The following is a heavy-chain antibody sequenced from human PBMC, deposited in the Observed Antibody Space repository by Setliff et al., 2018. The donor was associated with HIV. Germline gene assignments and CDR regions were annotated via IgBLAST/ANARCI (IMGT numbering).Heavy chain of an antibody. D-gene: IGHD5-12*01. CDR3: AKSSPSIGYISDH. Sequence: SETLSLTCTVYGGSFSNYYTNWIRQPPGKGLEWIGELSPSGTTRSNPSLQSRVTISLDTSNNQFSLKLTSVTAADTAMYYCAKSSPSIGYISDHWGQGTLVTVSS. CDR2: LSPSGTT. J-gene: IGHJ4*02. CDR1: GGSFSNYY. V-gene: IGHV4-34*01.